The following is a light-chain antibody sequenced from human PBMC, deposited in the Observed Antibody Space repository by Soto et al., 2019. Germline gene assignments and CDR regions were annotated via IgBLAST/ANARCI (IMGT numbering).Light chain of an antibody. J-gene: IGLJ3*02. CDR1: RSNIGSNT. CDR3: ASWDDSLNGQL. CDR2: GNT. V-gene: IGLV1-44*01. Sequence: QSVLTQPPSVSGTPGQRVTISCSGGRSNIGSNTVNWYQQFPGASPKLLIYGNTERPSGVPGRFSGCKSGASGSLAISGLQSEDEADYYCASWDDSLNGQLFGGGTKVTVL.